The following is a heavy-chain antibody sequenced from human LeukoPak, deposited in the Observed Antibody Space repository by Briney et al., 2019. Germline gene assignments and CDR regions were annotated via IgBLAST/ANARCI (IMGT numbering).Heavy chain of an antibody. CDR3: AKAVYDSSGYYTYYYYYYMDV. CDR1: GFTFSSYG. CDR2: IRYDGSNK. D-gene: IGHD3-22*01. J-gene: IGHJ6*03. Sequence: GGSLRLSCAASGFTFSSYGMHWVRQAPGKGLEWVAFIRYDGSNKYYADSVKGRFTISRDNSKNTLYLQMNSLRAEDTAVYYCAKAVYDSSGYYTYYYYYYMDVWGKGTTVTVSS. V-gene: IGHV3-30*02.